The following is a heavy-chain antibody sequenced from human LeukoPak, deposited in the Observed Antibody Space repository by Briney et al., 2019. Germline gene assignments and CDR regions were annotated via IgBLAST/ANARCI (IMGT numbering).Heavy chain of an antibody. J-gene: IGHJ4*02. Sequence: GGSLRLSCAGSGFTFTSYSLNWVRQAPGKGLELVSCISSHGNYIYYADSVKGRFTVSRDDATNSVFLQMNRLRAEDTGIYYCARDGQWNLTYYLDYWGQGILVSVSS. D-gene: IGHD6-19*01. CDR2: ISSHGNYI. V-gene: IGHV3-21*01. CDR1: GFTFTSYS. CDR3: ARDGQWNLTYYLDY.